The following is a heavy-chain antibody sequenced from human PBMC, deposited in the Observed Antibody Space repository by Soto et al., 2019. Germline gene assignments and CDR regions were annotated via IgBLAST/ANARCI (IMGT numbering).Heavy chain of an antibody. CDR3: ARGYCSSTSCYEFDY. D-gene: IGHD2-2*01. CDR1: SGSISSYY. J-gene: IGHJ4*02. Sequence: ASETLSLTCTVSSGSISSYYWNWIRQPPGKGLEWIGSIYYSGNTNYSPSLKSRVTISLDTSKKQFSLKLTSVTAADTAMYYCARGYCSSTSCYEFDYWGQGTLVTVSS. V-gene: IGHV4-59*01. CDR2: IYYSGNT.